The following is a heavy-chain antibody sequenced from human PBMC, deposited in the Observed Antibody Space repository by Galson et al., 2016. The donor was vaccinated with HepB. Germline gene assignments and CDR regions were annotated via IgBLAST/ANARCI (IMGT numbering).Heavy chain of an antibody. Sequence: CAISGDSVSSSTAAWNWIRQSPSRGLEWLGRTYYRSKWYLEYEVSVKSRITISPDTSKYQFSLQLNSVTPEDTAVYYCVRLIATPVYGLDVWGQGTTVTVSS. J-gene: IGHJ6*02. CDR2: TYYRSKWYL. CDR3: VRLIATPVYGLDV. CDR1: GDSVSSSTAA. D-gene: IGHD6-6*01. V-gene: IGHV6-1*01.